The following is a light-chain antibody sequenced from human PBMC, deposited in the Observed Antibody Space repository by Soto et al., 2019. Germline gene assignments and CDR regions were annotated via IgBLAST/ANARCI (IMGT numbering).Light chain of an antibody. CDR1: QDIATY. CDR3: QQSYRTPIT. Sequence: DIQMTQSASSLSASLGNRVTITWEASQDIATYLNWYQQKPGKAPNLLIYDASNLETGVPSRFSGGGYGTDFNLTISGLQTEDFATYYCQQSYRTPITFGQGTRLEIK. J-gene: IGKJ5*01. V-gene: IGKV1-39*01. CDR2: DAS.